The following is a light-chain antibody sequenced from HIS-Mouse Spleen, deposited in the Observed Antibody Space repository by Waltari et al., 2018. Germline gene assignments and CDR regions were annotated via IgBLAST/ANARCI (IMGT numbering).Light chain of an antibody. CDR1: ALPKQY. V-gene: IGLV3-25*03. CDR2: KDS. J-gene: IGLJ1*01. CDR3: QSADSSGTYV. Sequence: SYELTQPPSVSVSPGQTARITCSGDALPKQYAYWYQQKPGQAPVLVLYKDSGRPAGIPGRFSGSSSGTTVTLTISGVQAEDEADYYCQSADSSGTYVFGTGTKVTVL.